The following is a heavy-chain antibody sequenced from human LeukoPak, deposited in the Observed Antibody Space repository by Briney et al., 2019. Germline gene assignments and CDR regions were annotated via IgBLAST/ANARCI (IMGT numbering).Heavy chain of an antibody. D-gene: IGHD6-25*01. CDR2: ISSSSSYI. CDR3: VREFRVPIAAAGAFDI. Sequence: PWGSLRLSCAASGFTFSSYSMNWVRQAPGKGLEWVSSISSSSSYIYYADSVKGRFTISRDNAKNSLYLQMNSLRAEDTAVYYCVREFRVPIAAAGAFDIWGQGTEVTVSS. CDR1: GFTFSSYS. V-gene: IGHV3-21*01. J-gene: IGHJ3*02.